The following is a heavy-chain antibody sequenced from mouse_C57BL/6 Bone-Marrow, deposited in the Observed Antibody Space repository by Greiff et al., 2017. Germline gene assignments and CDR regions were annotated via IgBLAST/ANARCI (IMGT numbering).Heavy chain of an antibody. CDR2: IYPGSGST. D-gene: IGHD2-5*01. V-gene: IGHV1-55*01. J-gene: IGHJ3*01. CDR3: ARSYSNYGAY. CDR1: GYTFTSYW. Sequence: QVQLKQPGAELVKPGASVKMSCKASGYTFTSYWITWVKQRPGQGLEWIGDIYPGSGSTNYNEKFKSKATLTVDTSSSPAYMQLSSLTSEDSAVYYCARSYSNYGAYWGQGTLVTVSA.